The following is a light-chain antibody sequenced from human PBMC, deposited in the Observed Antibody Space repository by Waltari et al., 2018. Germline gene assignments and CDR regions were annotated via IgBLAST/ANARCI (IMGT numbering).Light chain of an antibody. CDR1: PSVSSY. CDR3: QQRSNWPPDT. J-gene: IGKJ2*01. V-gene: IGKV3-11*01. CDR2: EAS. Sequence: EIVLTQSPATLSLSPGERATLSCRASPSVSSYLAWYQQKPCQAPRLLNYEASNRATGIPARFSGIGSGTDFTLTISSLEPEDFAVYYCQQRSNWPPDTFGQGTKLEIK.